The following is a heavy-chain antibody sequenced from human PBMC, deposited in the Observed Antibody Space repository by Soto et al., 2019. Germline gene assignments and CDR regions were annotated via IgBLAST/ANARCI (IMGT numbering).Heavy chain of an antibody. CDR1: GFSLANYP. V-gene: IGHV3-48*02. D-gene: IGHD6-19*01. J-gene: IGHJ4*02. CDR2: SSPRGDTI. CDR3: AKGPHTNVGWHYYFES. Sequence: PRLSCVASGFSLANYPMNWVRQTPGKGLEWISYSSPRGDTIYYADSVEGRFTISRDNARNSLSLHMSSLRDEDSALYYCAKGPHTNVGWHYYFESWGQGVPVTVSS.